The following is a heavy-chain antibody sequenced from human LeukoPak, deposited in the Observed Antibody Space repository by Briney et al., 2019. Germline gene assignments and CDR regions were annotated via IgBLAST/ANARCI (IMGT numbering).Heavy chain of an antibody. Sequence: PGRSLRLSCAASGFTFSSYAMHWVRQAPGKGLVGVALISYDGSNKYYADYVKGRFTISRDNSKNTLYLQLSSLRAEDTAVYYCARGAYCYDRGGEGGAFDIWGQGTLVTVSS. D-gene: IGHD3-22*01. J-gene: IGHJ3*02. V-gene: IGHV3-30-3*01. CDR2: ISYDGSNK. CDR1: GFTFSSYA. CDR3: ARGAYCYDRGGEGGAFDI.